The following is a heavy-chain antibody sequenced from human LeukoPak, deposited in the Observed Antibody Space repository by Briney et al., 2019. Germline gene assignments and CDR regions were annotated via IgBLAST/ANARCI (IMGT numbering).Heavy chain of an antibody. CDR1: GFTFTDYW. CDR2: INEYGTAK. V-gene: IGHV3-7*01. Sequence: PGGSLRPSCEVSGFTFTDYWLTWVRQAPGKGLEWPATINEYGTAKYYVDSVKGRFTISRDNAKNSVFLQMNSLRDDDTAVFYCARVLRGVSRFSAQDYWGQGTLVTVSS. D-gene: IGHD3-3*01. J-gene: IGHJ4*02. CDR3: ARVLRGVSRFSAQDY.